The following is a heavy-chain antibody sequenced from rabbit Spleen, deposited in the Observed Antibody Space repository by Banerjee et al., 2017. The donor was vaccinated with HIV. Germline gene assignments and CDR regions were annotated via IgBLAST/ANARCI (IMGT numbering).Heavy chain of an antibody. V-gene: IGHV1S45*01. CDR2: IDTGSRDFT. D-gene: IGHD8-1*01. Sequence: QEQLVESGGGLVQPEGSLTLTCTASGFSFSSGYDIVWVRQAPGKGLEWIACIDTGSRDFTYYASWAKGRFTISKTSSTTVTLQMTSLTVADTATYFCARDTGSSFSTYGMDLWGQGTLVTVS. CDR1: GFSFSSGYD. CDR3: ARDTGSSFSTYGMDL. J-gene: IGHJ6*01.